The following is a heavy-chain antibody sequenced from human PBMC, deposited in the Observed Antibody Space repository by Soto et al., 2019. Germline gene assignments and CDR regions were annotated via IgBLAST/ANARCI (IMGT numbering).Heavy chain of an antibody. Sequence: GGSLRLPCAASGFTFSSYGMHWVRQAPGKGLEWVAVIWYDGSNKYYADSVKGRFTISRDNSKNTLYLQMNSLRAEDTAVYYCARDQFGLDTAMVGGAFDIWGQGTMVTVSS. CDR3: ARDQFGLDTAMVGGAFDI. CDR2: IWYDGSNK. V-gene: IGHV3-33*08. J-gene: IGHJ3*02. D-gene: IGHD5-18*01. CDR1: GFTFSSYG.